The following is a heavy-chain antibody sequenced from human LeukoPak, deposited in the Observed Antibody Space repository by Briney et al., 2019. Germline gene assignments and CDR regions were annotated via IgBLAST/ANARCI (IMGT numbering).Heavy chain of an antibody. D-gene: IGHD6-19*01. CDR1: GFTFDDYA. CDR3: AKDQAVAGTPDYYYYGMDV. J-gene: IGHJ6*02. Sequence: PGGSLRLSCAASGFTFDDYAMHWVRQAPGKGLEWVSGISWNSGSIGYADSVKGRFTISRDNAKNSLYLQMNSLRAEDTALYYCAKDQAVAGTPDYYYYGMDVWGQGTTVTASS. CDR2: ISWNSGSI. V-gene: IGHV3-9*01.